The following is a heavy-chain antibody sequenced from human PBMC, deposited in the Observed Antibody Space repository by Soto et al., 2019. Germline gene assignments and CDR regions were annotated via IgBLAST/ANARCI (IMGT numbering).Heavy chain of an antibody. CDR3: ARTPSPSAGTVYFDF. CDR2: VYYSGST. Sequence: SETLSLTCTVSGDSISSGDYYWSWIRQPPGKGLEWIGYVYYSGSTYYSPSLRSRLTISLDTSKNQFSLEVTSVTAADTAVYYCARTPSPSAGTVYFDFWGQGTLVTVSS. V-gene: IGHV4-30-4*08. CDR1: GDSISSGDYY. D-gene: IGHD6-13*01. J-gene: IGHJ4*02.